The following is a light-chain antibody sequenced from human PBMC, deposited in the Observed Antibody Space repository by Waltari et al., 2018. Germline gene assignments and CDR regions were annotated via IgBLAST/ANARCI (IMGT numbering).Light chain of an antibody. CDR1: QCVSSY. J-gene: IGKJ4*02. CDR3: QQRSNWPRT. Sequence: DIVLTQSPATLSLSPGERATLSCRASQCVSSYLAWYQQTPGQAPRLLIYDASNRATGIPARFSGSGSGRDFTLTISSLEPEDCAVYYCQQRSNWPRTFGRGTKGEVK. CDR2: DAS. V-gene: IGKV3-11*02.